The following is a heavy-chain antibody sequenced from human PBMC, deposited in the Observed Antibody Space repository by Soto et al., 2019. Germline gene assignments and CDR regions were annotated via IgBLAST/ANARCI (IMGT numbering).Heavy chain of an antibody. CDR1: GGSISSGDYY. D-gene: IGHD3-22*01. J-gene: IGHJ4*02. Sequence: PSETLSLTCTVSGGSISSGDYYWSWIRQPPGKGLEWIGYIYYSGSTYYNPSLKSRVTIPVDTSKNQFSLKLSSVTAADTAVYYCAREGSYYYDSSGYPLFDYWGQGTLVTVSS. CDR3: AREGSYYYDSSGYPLFDY. CDR2: IYYSGST. V-gene: IGHV4-30-4*01.